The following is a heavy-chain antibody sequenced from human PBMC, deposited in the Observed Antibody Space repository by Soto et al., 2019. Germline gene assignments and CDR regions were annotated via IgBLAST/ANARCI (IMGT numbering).Heavy chain of an antibody. Sequence: QVQLQESGPGLVKPSQTLSLTCTVSGGSFSSAGYCWSWIRQNPGEGLEGIGFMYGSGSTSYNPSLKSRVTISVDTSTNQFSLELRSVTAADTAVYYCARGGDTTKVDYWGQGTLVTVSS. V-gene: IGHV4-31*03. CDR3: ARGGDTTKVDY. D-gene: IGHD1-26*01. CDR2: MYGSGST. J-gene: IGHJ4*02. CDR1: GGSFSSAGYC.